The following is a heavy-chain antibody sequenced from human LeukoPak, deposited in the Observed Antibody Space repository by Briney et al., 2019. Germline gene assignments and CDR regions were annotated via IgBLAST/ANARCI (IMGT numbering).Heavy chain of an antibody. J-gene: IGHJ5*02. D-gene: IGHD5-12*01. CDR2: IYPGDSST. V-gene: IGHV5-51*01. CDR3: ARLSSRGYEISWWFDP. Sequence: GESLKISCKVSGYSFTTYWIGWVRQMPGKGLEWMGIIYPGDSSTRYSPSFQGQVTISADKSINTAYLQWSSLKASDTAIYYCARLSSRGYEISWWFDPWGQGTLVTVSS. CDR1: GYSFTTYW.